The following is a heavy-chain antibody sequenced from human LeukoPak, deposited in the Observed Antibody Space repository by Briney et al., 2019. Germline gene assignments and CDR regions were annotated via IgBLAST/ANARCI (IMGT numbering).Heavy chain of an antibody. J-gene: IGHJ4*02. Sequence: GGSLRLSCAASAFTFSTYNMNWVRQAPRKGLEWVSYISSGSSAIYYADSVRGRFTISRDNAKNSLYLQMDSLRAEDTAVYYCARGARGYTRVAWGQGTLVTVSS. CDR3: ARGARGYTRVA. V-gene: IGHV3-48*01. CDR1: AFTFSTYN. D-gene: IGHD3-16*02. CDR2: ISSGSSAI.